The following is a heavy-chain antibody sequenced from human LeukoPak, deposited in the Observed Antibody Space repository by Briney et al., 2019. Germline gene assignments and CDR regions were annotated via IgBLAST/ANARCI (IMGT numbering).Heavy chain of an antibody. CDR3: ARAHSSSWYEWFDT. J-gene: IGHJ5*02. CDR2: IYYSGST. D-gene: IGHD6-13*01. Sequence: SETLSLTCTVSGGSISSGDYYWSWIRQPPGKGLEWIGYIYYSGSTYYNPSLKSRVTISVDTSKNQFSLKLSSVTAADTAVYYCARAHSSSWYEWFDTWGQGTLVTVSS. V-gene: IGHV4-30-4*01. CDR1: GGSISSGDYY.